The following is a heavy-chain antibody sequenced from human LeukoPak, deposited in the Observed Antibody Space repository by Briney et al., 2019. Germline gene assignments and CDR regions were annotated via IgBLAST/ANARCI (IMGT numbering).Heavy chain of an antibody. CDR1: GGSISSSNW. D-gene: IGHD3/OR15-3a*01. J-gene: IGHJ4*02. Sequence: SGTLSLTCAVSGGSISSSNWWSWVRQPPGKGLEWIGEIYHSGSTNYNPSLKSRVTISIDSSKNQFSLMLSSVTAADTAVYYCVRQTGSGLFTLPGGQGTLVTVSS. V-gene: IGHV4-4*02. CDR2: IYHSGST. CDR3: VRQTGSGLFTLP.